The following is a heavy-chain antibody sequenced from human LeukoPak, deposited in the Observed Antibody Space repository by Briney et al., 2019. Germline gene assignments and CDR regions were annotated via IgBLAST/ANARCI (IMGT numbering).Heavy chain of an antibody. CDR2: ISYDGSNK. CDR1: GFTFSSYA. Sequence: GGSLRLSCAASGFTFSSYAMHWVRQAPGKGLEWVAVISYDGSNKYYADSVKGRFTISRDNSKNTLYLQMNSLRAEDTAVYYCARTRYCSGGSCYSPYYYYYGMDVWSQGTTVTVSS. D-gene: IGHD2-15*01. V-gene: IGHV3-30-3*01. J-gene: IGHJ6*02. CDR3: ARTRYCSGGSCYSPYYYYYGMDV.